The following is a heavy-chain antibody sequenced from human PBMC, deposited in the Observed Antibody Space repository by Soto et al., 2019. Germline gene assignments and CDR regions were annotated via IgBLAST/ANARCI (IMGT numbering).Heavy chain of an antibody. CDR2: IIPLFGTT. V-gene: IGHV1-69*01. CDR1: GTNSKNFV. D-gene: IGHD3-10*01. J-gene: IGHJ6*02. Sequence: QVQVVQSGVEVRRPGSSVKVSCKASGTNSKNFVISWVRQAPGQGLEWMGGIIPLFGTTDFAQRFQGRLTITTDESTTTAYMELSRLRSEDTAMYYCAAELGFGKLSVVWGQGTTVIVSS. CDR3: AAELGFGKLSVV.